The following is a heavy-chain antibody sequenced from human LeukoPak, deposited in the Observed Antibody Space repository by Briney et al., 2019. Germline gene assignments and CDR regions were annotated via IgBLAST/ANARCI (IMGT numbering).Heavy chain of an antibody. V-gene: IGHV1-8*03. Sequence: GASVKVSCKASGYTFTSYDINWVRQATGQGLEWMGWMNPNSGNTGYAQKFQGRVTITRNTSISTVYMELSSLRSEDTAVYYCARGIAAAGNSRRFDPWGQGTLVTVSS. CDR1: GYTFTSYD. J-gene: IGHJ5*02. CDR2: MNPNSGNT. D-gene: IGHD6-13*01. CDR3: ARGIAAAGNSRRFDP.